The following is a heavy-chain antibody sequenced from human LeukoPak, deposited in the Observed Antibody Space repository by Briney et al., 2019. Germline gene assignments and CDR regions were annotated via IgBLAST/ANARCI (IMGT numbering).Heavy chain of an antibody. V-gene: IGHV3-30*02. D-gene: IGHD6-19*01. Sequence: RGSLRLSCVASGFTLSSYGMNWFRQAPGKGLEGVAFMRFDGSLEYYADSVKGRFTISRDNPKNTLYLQMNSLRPDDTALYHCAATGSAWYESYYSYMDVWGKGTTVIVSS. J-gene: IGHJ6*03. CDR1: GFTLSSYG. CDR3: AATGSAWYESYYSYMDV. CDR2: MRFDGSLE.